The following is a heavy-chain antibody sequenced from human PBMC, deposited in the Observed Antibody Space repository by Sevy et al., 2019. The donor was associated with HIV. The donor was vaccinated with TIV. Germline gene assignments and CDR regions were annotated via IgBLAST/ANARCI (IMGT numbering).Heavy chain of an antibody. D-gene: IGHD3-3*01. CDR2: ISWNSGSI. CDR3: AKDRGSDFWSGYHDY. Sequence: GGSLRLSCAASGFTFDDYAMHWVRQAPGKGLEWVSGISWNSGSIGYADSVKGRFTISRDNAKNSLYLQMNSLRAEDTALYYCAKDRGSDFWSGYHDYWGQGTLVTVSS. V-gene: IGHV3-9*01. J-gene: IGHJ4*02. CDR1: GFTFDDYA.